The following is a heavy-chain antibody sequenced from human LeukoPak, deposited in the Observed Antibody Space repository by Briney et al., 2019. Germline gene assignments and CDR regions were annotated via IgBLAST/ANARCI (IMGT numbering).Heavy chain of an antibody. CDR2: IIPLFGAS. J-gene: IGHJ3*01. CDR3: ARGPSDDYGDYSAFDV. Sequence: GASVTVSCKASGGTPRIYVISWVRQAPGQGLEWMGGIIPLFGASNYAQKFRDRITITADEATRTADMELSGLRSEDTALYFCARGPSDDYGDYSAFDVWGHGTMVTVSS. V-gene: IGHV1-69*13. CDR1: GGTPRIYV. D-gene: IGHD4-17*01.